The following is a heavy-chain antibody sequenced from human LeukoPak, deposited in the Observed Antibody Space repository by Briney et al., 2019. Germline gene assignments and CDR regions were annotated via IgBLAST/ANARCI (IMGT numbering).Heavy chain of an antibody. J-gene: IGHJ1*01. D-gene: IGHD3-22*01. CDR1: GDSIRSSNYY. Sequence: SVTLSLTYLVSGDSIRSSNYYWDWIRQPPGKGLEWIGSIYYSGRTYYNSSLKSRVSMSVDTTKNQFSLRLTSMTAADTAVYYCARRRYYDGSGYLDWGQGTLVIVS. V-gene: IGHV4-39*01. CDR3: ARRRYYDGSGYLD. CDR2: IYYSGRT.